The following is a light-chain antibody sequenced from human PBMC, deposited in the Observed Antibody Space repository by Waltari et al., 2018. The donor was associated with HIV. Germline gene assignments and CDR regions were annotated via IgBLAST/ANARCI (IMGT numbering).Light chain of an antibody. Sequence: EIVLTQSPGTLSLSPGERATLSCRASESVSSSYLAWYQQKPGQAPRLLIDAASSRATVIPDRFSGSGSGTDFTLTISRLEPEDFAVYYCQHYGTSTGYTFGQGTKLEIK. CDR3: QHYGTSTGYT. V-gene: IGKV3-20*01. J-gene: IGKJ2*01. CDR2: AAS. CDR1: ESVSSSY.